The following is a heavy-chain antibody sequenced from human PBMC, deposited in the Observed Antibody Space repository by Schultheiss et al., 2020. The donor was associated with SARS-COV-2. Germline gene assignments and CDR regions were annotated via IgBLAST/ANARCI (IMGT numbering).Heavy chain of an antibody. Sequence: SQTLSLTCAVYGGSFSGYYWSWIRQPPGKGLEWIGYIYYSGSTNYNPSLKSRVTISIDTSKSQFSLKLSSVTAADTAVYYCARQSYYYDSSGYFYYFDYWGQGTLVTVSS. CDR3: ARQSYYYDSSGYFYYFDY. CDR1: GGSFSGYY. D-gene: IGHD3-22*01. J-gene: IGHJ4*02. CDR2: IYYSGST. V-gene: IGHV4-59*08.